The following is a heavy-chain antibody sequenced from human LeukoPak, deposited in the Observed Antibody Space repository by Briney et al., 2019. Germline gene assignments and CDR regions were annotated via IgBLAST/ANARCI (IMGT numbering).Heavy chain of an antibody. CDR2: INPSGGST. Sequence: ASVKVSCKASGYTFTSYYMHWVRQAPGQGLEWMGIINPSGGSTSYAQKFQGRVTMTRDTSTSTVYMELSSLRSEDTAVYYCARDYDILTGYTGSFDVWGKGTTVTISS. CDR3: ARDYDILTGYTGSFDV. V-gene: IGHV1-46*01. D-gene: IGHD3-9*01. CDR1: GYTFTSYY. J-gene: IGHJ6*04.